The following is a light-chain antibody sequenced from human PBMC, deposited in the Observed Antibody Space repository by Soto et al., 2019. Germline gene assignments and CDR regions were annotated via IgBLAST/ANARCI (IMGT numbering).Light chain of an antibody. Sequence: DIVMTQSPDSLAVSLGERATINCKSSQSVLYSSNNKNYLAWYQQKPGQSPKLLISWGFIRESGVPDRFSGSGSETDFALTISSLQDEDVAVYYCHQYYGSPPRTFGQGTKVEIK. J-gene: IGKJ1*01. CDR1: QSVLYSSNNKNY. V-gene: IGKV4-1*01. CDR2: WGF. CDR3: HQYYGSPPRT.